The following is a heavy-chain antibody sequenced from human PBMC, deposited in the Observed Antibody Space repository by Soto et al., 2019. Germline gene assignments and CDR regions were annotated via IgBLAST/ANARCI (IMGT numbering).Heavy chain of an antibody. V-gene: IGHV3-23*01. CDR3: AKDKIGVPGQRSYYFDY. CDR1: GFTFGNYA. D-gene: IGHD2-2*01. CDR2: ITDSGGST. J-gene: IGHJ4*02. Sequence: PGGSLRLSCAASGFTFGNYAMSWVRQAPGKGLEWVSSITDSGGSTYYAGSVKGRFTISRDNSKSTLYLEMNSLRAEDTAVYYCAKDKIGVPGQRSYYFDYWGQGTLVTVSS.